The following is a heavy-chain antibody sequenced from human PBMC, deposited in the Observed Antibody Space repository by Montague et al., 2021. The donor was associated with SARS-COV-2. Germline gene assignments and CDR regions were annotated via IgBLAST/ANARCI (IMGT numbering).Heavy chain of an antibody. J-gene: IGHJ4*02. CDR3: VRHPDYDGLNGPPDF. CDR1: GVSVTDYD. V-gene: IGHV4-59*08. D-gene: IGHD3-9*01. Sequence: SETLSLTCTVSGVSVTDYDWSWIRQPPGKGLEWVGDVLYNKGTNFNPSLKSRVAISVDTSKNQFSLRLTSVTAADTALYYCVRHPDYDGLNGPPDFWDQGTLVTVSS. CDR2: VLYNKGT.